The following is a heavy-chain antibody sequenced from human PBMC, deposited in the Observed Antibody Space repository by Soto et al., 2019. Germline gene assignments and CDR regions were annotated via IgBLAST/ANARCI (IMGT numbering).Heavy chain of an antibody. Sequence: GGSLRLSSAASGFTFSSFALSWVRQAPGKGLEWVSAISGSGDGTDYADSVKGRFTISRDNAKNTLYLQMNSLRAEDTAVYYCAGPGYSSQDYWGQGALVTSPQ. CDR2: ISGSGDGT. J-gene: IGHJ4*02. CDR1: GFTFSSFA. CDR3: AGPGYSSQDY. D-gene: IGHD5-18*01. V-gene: IGHV3-23*01.